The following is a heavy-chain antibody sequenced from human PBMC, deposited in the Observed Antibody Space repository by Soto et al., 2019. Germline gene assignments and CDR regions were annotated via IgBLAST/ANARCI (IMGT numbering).Heavy chain of an antibody. CDR2: IIPIFGTA. V-gene: IGHV1-69*13. Sequence: GASVKVSCKASGGTFSSYAISWVRQAPGQGLEWMGGIIPIFGTANYAQKFQGRVTITADESTSTAYMELSGLRSEDTAVYYCARELLPSSFGVVNDAFDIWGQGTMVTVSS. CDR3: ARELLPSSFGVVNDAFDI. J-gene: IGHJ3*02. D-gene: IGHD3-3*01. CDR1: GGTFSSYA.